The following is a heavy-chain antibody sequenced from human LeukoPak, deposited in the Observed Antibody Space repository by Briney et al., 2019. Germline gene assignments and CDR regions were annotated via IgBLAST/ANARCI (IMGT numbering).Heavy chain of an antibody. D-gene: IGHD1-26*01. CDR3: ATGGGGSSGTVGAFDI. CDR1: GYTLTELS. CDR2: FNPEDGET. J-gene: IGHJ3*02. V-gene: IGHV1-24*01. Sequence: ASVKVSCKVSGYTLTELSMHWVRQARGKGREWMGGFNPEDGETIYAQKFQGRVTMTEDTSTDTAYMELSSLRSEDTAVYYCATGGGGSSGTVGAFDIWGQGTMVTVSS.